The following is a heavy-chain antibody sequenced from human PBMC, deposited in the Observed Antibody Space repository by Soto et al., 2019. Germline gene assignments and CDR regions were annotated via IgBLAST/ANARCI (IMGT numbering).Heavy chain of an antibody. CDR3: VRRQRDSGPNGDY. CDR1: GFSLSTSGIG. D-gene: IGHD3-10*01. V-gene: IGHV2-5*01. CDR2: TYWHDDK. J-gene: IGHJ4*02. Sequence: SGPTLVNPTETLTLTCTFSGFSLSTSGIGVGWIRQPPGKALEWLALTYWHDDKRYSPSLSNRLTVTKDDSKNQVVLTMTDMEPVDTATYYCVRRQRDSGPNGDYWGQGILVTVSS.